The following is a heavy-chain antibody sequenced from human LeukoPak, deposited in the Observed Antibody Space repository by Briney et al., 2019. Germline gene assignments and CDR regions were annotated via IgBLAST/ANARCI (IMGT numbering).Heavy chain of an antibody. CDR3: ARIVVSSGWSD. CDR2: IDWDDDK. D-gene: IGHD6-19*01. Sequence: SGPTLVNPTQTLTLTCTFSGFSLTTSGVCVNWIRQPPGKPLEWLARIDWDDDKFYSTSLKTRLTISKDTSKNQVVLTMTNMDPVDTATYYCARIVVSSGWSDWGQGTLVTVSS. V-gene: IGHV2-70*17. J-gene: IGHJ4*02. CDR1: GFSLTTSGVC.